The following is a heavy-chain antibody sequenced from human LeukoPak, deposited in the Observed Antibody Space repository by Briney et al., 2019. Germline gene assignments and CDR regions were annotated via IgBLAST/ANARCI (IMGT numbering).Heavy chain of an antibody. CDR2: IDWDDDK. CDR1: GFSLSTSGVR. CDR3: ARTLDRYGSGSYYGDYGMDV. V-gene: IGHV2-70*04. Sequence: SSPTLVNPTQTLTLTCTFSGFSLSTSGVRVSWIRQPPGKALEWLARIDWDDDKFYSTSLKTRLTISKDTSKNQVVLTMTNMDPVDTATYYCARTLDRYGSGSYYGDYGMDVWGKGTTVTVSS. J-gene: IGHJ6*04. D-gene: IGHD3-10*01.